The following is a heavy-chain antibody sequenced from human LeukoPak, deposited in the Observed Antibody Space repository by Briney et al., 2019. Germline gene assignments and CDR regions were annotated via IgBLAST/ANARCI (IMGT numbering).Heavy chain of an antibody. CDR3: ARESALGVERVGGYFDY. V-gene: IGHV4-38-2*02. Sequence: SSETLSLTCNVSSYSIRNGYYWGWVRQSPGKGLEWIGSIYYTGITYYNPSLKSRVTISIDTPKNQFSLKLTSVTATDTAVYYCARESALGVERVGGYFDYWGQGALVTVPS. CDR1: SYSIRNGYY. CDR2: IYYTGIT. D-gene: IGHD1-26*01. J-gene: IGHJ4*02.